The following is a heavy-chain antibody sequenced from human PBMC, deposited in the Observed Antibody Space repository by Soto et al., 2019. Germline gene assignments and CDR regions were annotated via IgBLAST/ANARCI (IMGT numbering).Heavy chain of an antibody. D-gene: IGHD3-10*01. J-gene: IGHJ4*02. CDR1: GYTFTTYD. CDR3: ARGVGDLGDY. CDR2: MSPKNGAT. Sequence: QVQLVQSGAEVMKPGASVKVSCKVSGYTFTTYDINWVRQATGQGLEWMGWMSPKNGATGYAQKFQGRVTMTRDTSITTAYMELTSLTVDDTAVYYCARGVGDLGDYWGQGTLVTVSS. V-gene: IGHV1-8*01.